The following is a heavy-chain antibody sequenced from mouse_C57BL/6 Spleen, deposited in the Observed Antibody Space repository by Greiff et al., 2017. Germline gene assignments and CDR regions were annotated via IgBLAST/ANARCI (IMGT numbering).Heavy chain of an antibody. J-gene: IGHJ2*01. D-gene: IGHD3-2*02. CDR3: ARSSDSSGNLAWFAY. CDR2: IHPNSGST. V-gene: IGHV1-64*01. Sequence: QVQLQQPGAELVKPGASVKLSCKASGYTFTSYWMHWVKQRPGQGLEWIGMIHPNSGSTNYNEKFKSKATLTVDKSSSTAYMQLSSLTAEDSAVYYCARSSDSSGNLAWFAYWGQGTTLTVSS. CDR1: GYTFTSYW.